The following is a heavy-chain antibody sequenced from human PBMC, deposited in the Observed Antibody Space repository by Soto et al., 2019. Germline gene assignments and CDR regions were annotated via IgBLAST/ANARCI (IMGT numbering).Heavy chain of an antibody. V-gene: IGHV4-34*01. D-gene: IGHD2-21*02. J-gene: IGHJ4*02. Sequence: SETLSLTCAVYCVSFSDYDWSWIRQPPGKGLEWIGVIDHSGSTNYNPSLKSRVTISVDTSKKQFSLRLSSVTAADTAVYYCARVDATAEADYWGQGTLVTVSS. CDR2: IDHSGST. CDR3: ARVDATAEADY. CDR1: CVSFSDYD.